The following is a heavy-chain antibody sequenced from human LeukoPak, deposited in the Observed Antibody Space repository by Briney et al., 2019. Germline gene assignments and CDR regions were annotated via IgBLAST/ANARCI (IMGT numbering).Heavy chain of an antibody. V-gene: IGHV3-33*08. J-gene: IGHJ6*02. Sequence: PGGSLRLSCAASGFTFSSYGMHWVRQAPGKGLEWVAVIWYDGSNKYYADSVKGRFTISRDNSKNTLYLQMNSLRAEDTAVYYCARGECSYVYYYYYGMDVWGQGTTVTVSS. CDR3: ARGECSYVYYYYYGMDV. D-gene: IGHD1-26*01. CDR1: GFTFSSYG. CDR2: IWYDGSNK.